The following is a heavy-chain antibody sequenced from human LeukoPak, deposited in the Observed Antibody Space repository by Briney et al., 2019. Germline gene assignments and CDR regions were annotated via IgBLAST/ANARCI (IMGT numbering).Heavy chain of an antibody. J-gene: IGHJ5*02. CDR2: IYYSGST. D-gene: IGHD1-26*01. V-gene: IGHV4-59*01. CDR1: GGSISSYY. Sequence: SETLSITCTVSGGSISSYYWSWIRQPPGKGLEWIGYIYYSGSTNYNPSLKSRVTISVDTSKNQFSLKLSSVTAADTAVYYCARAVRVGASNWFDPWGQGTLVTVSS. CDR3: ARAVRVGASNWFDP.